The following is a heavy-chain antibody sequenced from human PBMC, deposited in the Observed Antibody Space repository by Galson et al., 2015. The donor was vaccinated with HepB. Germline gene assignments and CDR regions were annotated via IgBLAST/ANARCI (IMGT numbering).Heavy chain of an antibody. CDR2: IYHSGST. D-gene: IGHD2-15*01. CDR1: GGSISSSSYY. CDR3: ARLIRDIVVVQVYYGMDV. V-gene: IGHV4-39*01. Sequence: LSLTCTVSGGSISSSSYYWGWIRQPPGKGLEWIGSIYHSGSTYYNPSLKSRVTISVNTSKNQFSLKLSSVTAADTAVYYCARLIRDIVVVQVYYGMDVWGQGTTVTVSS. J-gene: IGHJ6*02.